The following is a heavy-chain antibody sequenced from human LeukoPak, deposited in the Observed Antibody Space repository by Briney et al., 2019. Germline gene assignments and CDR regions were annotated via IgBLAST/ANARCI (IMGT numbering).Heavy chain of an antibody. CDR3: ARGAIDPWVFDP. J-gene: IGHJ5*02. Sequence: PSETLSLTCTVSGYSINSGYYWSWIRQPPGKGLEWIGYIYYSGSTNYNPSLKSRVTISVDTSKNQFSLKLSSVTAADTAVYYCARGAIDPWVFDPWGQGTLVTVSS. CDR2: IYYSGST. CDR1: GYSINSGYY. V-gene: IGHV4-61*01. D-gene: IGHD7-27*01.